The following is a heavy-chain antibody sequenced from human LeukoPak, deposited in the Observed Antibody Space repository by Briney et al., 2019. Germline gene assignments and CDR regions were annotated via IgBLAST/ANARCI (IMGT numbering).Heavy chain of an antibody. CDR2: VSGSSSYI. Sequence: PGGSLRLSCAASGFTFSSYTMNWVRQAPGEGLEWVSCVSGSSSYIYYADSVKGRFTISRDNAKNSLYLQMSSLRAEDTAVFYCAKDRPNYFGSNGHYYRRNGDSWGQGTLVTVSS. CDR1: GFTFSSYT. CDR3: AKDRPNYFGSNGHYYRRNGDS. V-gene: IGHV3-21*04. D-gene: IGHD3-10*01. J-gene: IGHJ5*01.